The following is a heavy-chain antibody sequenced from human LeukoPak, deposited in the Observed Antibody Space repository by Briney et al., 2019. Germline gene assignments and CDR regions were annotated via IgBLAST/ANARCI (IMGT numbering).Heavy chain of an antibody. J-gene: IGHJ3*02. CDR3: ARDLPLSDAYDI. Sequence: ASVKVSCKASGYTFTGYSIHWVRQAPGQGLEWMGWIKPNSGDTNYAQNSLGRVTMTRDTAISTVYMELSRLRSDDTAVYYCARDLPLSDAYDIWGQGTMVTVSS. CDR2: IKPNSGDT. CDR1: GYTFTGYS. V-gene: IGHV1-2*02.